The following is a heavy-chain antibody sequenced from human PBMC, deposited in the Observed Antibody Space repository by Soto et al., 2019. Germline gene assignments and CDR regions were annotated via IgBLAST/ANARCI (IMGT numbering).Heavy chain of an antibody. Sequence: EVQLVESGGDLVQPGGSLRLSCEASGFTVSGNYMTWVRQAPGKGLEWVSIIYSGGSTHYGGSAKGGFTISRDNPKNAIFLQMNSLRAEDTAVYFCATMLSGAMFAFDVWGQGTLVTVSS. V-gene: IGHV3-66*01. CDR2: IYSGGST. D-gene: IGHD2-8*01. CDR1: GFTVSGNY. J-gene: IGHJ3*01. CDR3: ATMLSGAMFAFDV.